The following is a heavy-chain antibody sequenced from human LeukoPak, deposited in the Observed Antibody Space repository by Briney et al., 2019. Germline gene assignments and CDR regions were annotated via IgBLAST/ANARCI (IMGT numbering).Heavy chain of an antibody. CDR1: GYTFTGYY. D-gene: IGHD3-3*02. Sequence: ASVKVSCKASGYTFTGYYMHWVRQAPGQGLEWMGWINPNSGVTNYAQKFQGRVTMTRDTSISTVYMEMSRLRSDDTAIYYCASGRTIFYYYMDVWGKGTTVTISS. CDR3: ASGRTIFYYYMDV. CDR2: INPNSGVT. J-gene: IGHJ6*03. V-gene: IGHV1-2*02.